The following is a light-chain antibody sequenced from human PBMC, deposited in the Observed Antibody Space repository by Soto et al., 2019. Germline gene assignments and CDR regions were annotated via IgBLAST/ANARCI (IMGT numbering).Light chain of an antibody. CDR3: KHYTRYSEE. Sequence: DIQMTQSPSTLSGAVEDRVTSTCRASQTISSWLAWYQQKPGKAPKLLIYKASTLKSGVPSRFSGSGSGTEFTLTISSLQPDDFATYSCKHYTRYSEEFGQGTKVDIK. V-gene: IGKV1-5*03. J-gene: IGKJ1*01. CDR2: KAS. CDR1: QTISSW.